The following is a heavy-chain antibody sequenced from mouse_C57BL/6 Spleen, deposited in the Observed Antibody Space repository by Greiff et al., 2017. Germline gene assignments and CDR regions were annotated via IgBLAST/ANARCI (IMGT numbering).Heavy chain of an antibody. CDR1: GYTFTSYW. V-gene: IGHV1-50*01. Sequence: QVQLQQPGAELVKPGASVTLSCKASGYTFTSYWMQWVKQRPRQGLEWIGEIDPSDNNPNYNQKFKGKATLTIDTSSSTAYMQLSSLTAEDSAVYYYASLRAYWGQGTLVTVSA. CDR2: IDPSDNNP. J-gene: IGHJ3*01. CDR3: ASLRAY.